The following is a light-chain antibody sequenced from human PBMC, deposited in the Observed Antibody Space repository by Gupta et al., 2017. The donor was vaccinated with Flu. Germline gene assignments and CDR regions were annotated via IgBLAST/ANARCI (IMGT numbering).Light chain of an antibody. CDR2: TAS. CDR3: LQDVNYPLT. V-gene: IGKV1-6*01. CDR1: QGIGSD. Sequence: AIQMTQSPSSLSASVGDRVTIICRASQGIGSDLSWYQQKPGEAPKLLIYTASTLQSGVPSRFSGSGSGTDFTLTISSLQPEDFATYYCLQDVNYPLTFGGGTKVEIK. J-gene: IGKJ4*01.